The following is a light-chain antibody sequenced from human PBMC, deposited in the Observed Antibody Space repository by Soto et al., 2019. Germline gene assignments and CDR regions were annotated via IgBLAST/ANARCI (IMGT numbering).Light chain of an antibody. Sequence: EIVLTQSPGTLSLSPGERATLSCRASQSVSSSYLAWYQQKPGQAPRLLIYGASSRDTGIPDRFSGSGSGTEFPLTISRLETEEFAVKYCQQYGSSPPWTSGQGTKVEIK. V-gene: IGKV3-20*01. CDR2: GAS. CDR1: QSVSSSY. CDR3: QQYGSSPPWT. J-gene: IGKJ1*01.